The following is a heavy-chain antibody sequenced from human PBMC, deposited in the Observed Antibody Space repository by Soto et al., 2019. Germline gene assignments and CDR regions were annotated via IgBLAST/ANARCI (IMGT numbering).Heavy chain of an antibody. CDR2: VYYTGST. D-gene: IGHD6-19*01. CDR3: ARSVAVPGAHIDY. Sequence: HSDTPSLTSSVSGDSIRGSYWSWIRQTPGKGLEWLGYVYYTGSTNYSPSLRSRVSISVDTSKNEFSLRLSSVTAADTAVYFCARSVAVPGAHIDYWGQGTQVTVSS. V-gene: IGHV4-59*07. CDR1: GDSIRGSY. J-gene: IGHJ4*02.